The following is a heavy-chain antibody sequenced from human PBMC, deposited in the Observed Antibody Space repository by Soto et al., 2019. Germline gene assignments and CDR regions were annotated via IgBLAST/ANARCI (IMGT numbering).Heavy chain of an antibody. Sequence: QVQLVESGGGVVRPGRSLRLSCAASGFIFRNYAMHWVRQVRQAPGKGLEWVAVISYDGSNQFYADSVKGRFTISRDDSKNTLYLQMNSLRADDTAVYYCARDDYSSTGRNSGFDYWGQGTLVTVSS. CDR2: ISYDGSNQ. V-gene: IGHV3-30-3*01. CDR1: GFIFRNYA. D-gene: IGHD3-22*01. CDR3: ARDDYSSTGRNSGFDY. J-gene: IGHJ4*02.